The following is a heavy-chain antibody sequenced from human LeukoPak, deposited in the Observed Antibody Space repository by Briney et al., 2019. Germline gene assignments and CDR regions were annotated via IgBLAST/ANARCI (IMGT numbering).Heavy chain of an antibody. CDR2: ISGSGGST. Sequence: GGSLRLSCAASGFTFSSYAMSWVRQAPGKGLEWVSSISGSGGSTYYADSVKGQFTISRDNSKNTLYLHVNSLRVEDTAIYYCAKVRGQAVAGYFDYWGQGTLVTVSS. D-gene: IGHD6-19*01. V-gene: IGHV3-23*01. CDR3: AKVRGQAVAGYFDY. CDR1: GFTFSSYA. J-gene: IGHJ4*02.